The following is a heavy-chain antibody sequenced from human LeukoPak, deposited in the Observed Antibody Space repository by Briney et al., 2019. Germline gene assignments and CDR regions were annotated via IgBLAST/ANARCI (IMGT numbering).Heavy chain of an antibody. CDR3: ARTAMGDYVRFPNDY. Sequence: PGESLTLSCPASGFTFGSYAMRWVRQAARGGREWVSAISAGGGSTKYADSVKGRFTISRDNSQNTLYLQMNSLRAEDTALYYCARTAMGDYVRFPNDYWGQGTVVTVP. J-gene: IGHJ4*02. V-gene: IGHV3-23*01. D-gene: IGHD4-17*01. CDR2: ISAGGGST. CDR1: GFTFGSYA.